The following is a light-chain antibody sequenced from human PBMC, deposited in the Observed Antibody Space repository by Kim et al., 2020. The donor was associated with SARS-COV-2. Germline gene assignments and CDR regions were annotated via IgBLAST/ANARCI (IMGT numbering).Light chain of an antibody. V-gene: IGLV3-1*01. J-gene: IGLJ2*01. CDR1: KVGDKY. CDR3: QAWDSSTVV. CDR2: QDS. Sequence: SVSPGQTASITCSGDKVGDKYACWYQQKPGQSPVLVIYQDSKRPSGIPERFSGSNSGNTGTLTISGTQAMDEADYYCQAWDSSTVVFGGGTQLTVL.